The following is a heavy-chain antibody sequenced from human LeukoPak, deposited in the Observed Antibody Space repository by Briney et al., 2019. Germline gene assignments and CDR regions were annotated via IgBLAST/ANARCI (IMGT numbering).Heavy chain of an antibody. J-gene: IGHJ3*02. CDR2: IKQDGSQK. CDR3: AKDRGWNSFDI. V-gene: IGHV3-7*04. Sequence: GGSLRLSCAASGYTFNIYWMTWVRQGPGKGLEWVANIKQDGSQKYYVDSVKGRFTIFRDNAENSLYLQMNSLRAEDTAVYYCAKDRGWNSFDIWGQGTMVTVSS. CDR1: GYTFNIYW. D-gene: IGHD1-7*01.